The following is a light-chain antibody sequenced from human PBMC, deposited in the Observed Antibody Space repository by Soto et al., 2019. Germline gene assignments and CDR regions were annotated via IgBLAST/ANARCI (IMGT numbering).Light chain of an antibody. V-gene: IGKV3-20*01. CDR1: QSVSSTY. J-gene: IGKJ1*01. CDR2: AAS. CDR3: QQYGSSSWT. Sequence: EIVLTQSPGTLSLSPGERVTLSFRASQSVSSTYLAWYQQKSGQAPRLLIYAASSRATGIPDRFSGSGSGTDYTLTISRLEPEDFAVYYCQQYGSSSWTFGQGTKVDIK.